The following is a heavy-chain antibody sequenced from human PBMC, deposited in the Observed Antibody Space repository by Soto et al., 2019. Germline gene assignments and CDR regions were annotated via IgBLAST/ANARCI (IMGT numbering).Heavy chain of an antibody. J-gene: IGHJ2*01. V-gene: IGHV2-5*02. Sequence: QITLKQSGPTLVKPTQTLTLTCTFSGFSLSSSRVGVGWIRQPPGKALEWLALIYWDDDKRYSPSLKSRLTITKDTSKNQLVLTMTTMDPVDTATYYCAHRRVLVATGQGWYFDLWGRGTLVTVSS. CDR3: AHRRVLVATGQGWYFDL. D-gene: IGHD5-12*01. CDR1: GFSLSSSRVG. CDR2: IYWDDDK.